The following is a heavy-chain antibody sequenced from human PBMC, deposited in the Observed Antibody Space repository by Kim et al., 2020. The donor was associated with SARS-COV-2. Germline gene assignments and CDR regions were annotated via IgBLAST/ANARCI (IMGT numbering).Heavy chain of an antibody. CDR1: GLAFNNDW. D-gene: IGHD5-18*01. CDR3: ARFGYRYSVDD. J-gene: IGHJ4*02. CDR2: IRRRADGGTT. V-gene: IGHV3-15*01. Sequence: GGSLRLSCAASGLAFNNDWMSWLRQAPGKGLEWVGHIRRRADGGTTDYANSVKGRFTISRDDSEDTLYVKMNSLKTEDTAVYYCARFGYRYSVDDWGQGTLFTVSS.